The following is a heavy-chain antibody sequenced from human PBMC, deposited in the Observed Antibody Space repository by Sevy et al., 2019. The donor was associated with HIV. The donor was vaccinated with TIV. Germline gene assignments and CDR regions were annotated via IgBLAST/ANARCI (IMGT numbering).Heavy chain of an antibody. V-gene: IGHV3-30*01. CDR2: ISHDGNNK. CDR3: ASHYYDYTGYYYPLHY. Sequence: GGSLRLSCTASGFTFSRYAMYWVRQAPGKGLEWVAVISHDGNNKDYADSVKGRFTSSRDNSKNTLYMEMTSLRAEDTAFYYCASHYYDYTGYYYPLHYWGQGTLVTVSS. CDR1: GFTFSRYA. J-gene: IGHJ4*02. D-gene: IGHD3-22*01.